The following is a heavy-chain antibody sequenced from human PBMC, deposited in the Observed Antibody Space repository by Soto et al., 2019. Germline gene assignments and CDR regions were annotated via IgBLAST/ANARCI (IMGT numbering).Heavy chain of an antibody. D-gene: IGHD2-15*01. CDR1: GDSVSSNSAA. CDR3: AREVPYCSGGSCFRNWFDP. CDR2: TYYRSKWYN. Sequence: SQTLSLTCAISGDSVSSNSAAWNWIRQSPSRGLEWLGRTYYRSKWYNDYAVSVKSRITINPDTSKNQFSLQLNSVTPEDTAVYYCAREVPYCSGGSCFRNWFDPWGQGTLVTVPS. J-gene: IGHJ5*02. V-gene: IGHV6-1*01.